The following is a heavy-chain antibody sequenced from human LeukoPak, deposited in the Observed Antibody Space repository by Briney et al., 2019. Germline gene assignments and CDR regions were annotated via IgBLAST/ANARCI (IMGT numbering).Heavy chain of an antibody. V-gene: IGHV4-4*02. CDR1: GGSISSSNW. CDR3: ARVPAYYYDSSGYYNDSFDI. J-gene: IGHJ3*02. CDR2: IYLSGST. Sequence: SGTLALTCDVSGGSISSSNWWSWVRQPPGKGLEWIGEIYLSGSTNYNPSLKSRVTISVDKSKNQFSLQLSSATAADTAVYYCARVPAYYYDSSGYYNDSFDIWGQGTMVTVSS. D-gene: IGHD3-22*01.